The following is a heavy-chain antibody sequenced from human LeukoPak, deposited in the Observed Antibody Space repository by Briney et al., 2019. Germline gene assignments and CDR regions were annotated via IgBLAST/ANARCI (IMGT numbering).Heavy chain of an antibody. D-gene: IGHD2-2*01. Sequence: GESLKISCKGSGYSFTSYWIGWVRQMPGKGLEWMGIIYPGDSATRYGPSFQGQVTISVDKSISTAYLQWNSLKASDTGMYFCARPGGTTPAGTYLEHWGQGTLVTVSS. CDR1: GYSFTSYW. J-gene: IGHJ1*01. CDR3: ARPGGTTPAGTYLEH. V-gene: IGHV5-51*01. CDR2: IYPGDSAT.